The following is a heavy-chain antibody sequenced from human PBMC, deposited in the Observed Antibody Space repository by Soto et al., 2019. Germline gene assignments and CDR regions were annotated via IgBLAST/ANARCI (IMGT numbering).Heavy chain of an antibody. J-gene: IGHJ4*02. CDR2: IYYSGST. V-gene: IGHV4-31*03. CDR3: ARISEQQLVQY. D-gene: IGHD6-13*01. Sequence: QVQLQESGPGLVKPSQTLSLTSTVSGGSISSGGYYWSWIRQHPGKGLEWIGYIYYSGSTYYNPSLKSRVTISVDTSKNQFSLKLSSVTAADTAVYHCARISEQQLVQYWGQGTLVTVSS. CDR1: GGSISSGGYY.